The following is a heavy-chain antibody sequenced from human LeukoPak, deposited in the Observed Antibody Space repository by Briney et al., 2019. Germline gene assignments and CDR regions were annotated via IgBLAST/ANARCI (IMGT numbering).Heavy chain of an antibody. CDR2: ISGGGGST. Sequence: PGGSLRLSCAASGFTFSNYAMNSVRQAPGRGLEWVLGISGGGGSTWYADSVKGRFTISRDDSKNTVYLQMNSLRAEDTAIYYCAKVAPGYCSSTSCYRGIDYWGQGTLVTVSS. J-gene: IGHJ4*02. D-gene: IGHD2-2*01. CDR1: GFTFSNYA. CDR3: AKVAPGYCSSTSCYRGIDY. V-gene: IGHV3-23*01.